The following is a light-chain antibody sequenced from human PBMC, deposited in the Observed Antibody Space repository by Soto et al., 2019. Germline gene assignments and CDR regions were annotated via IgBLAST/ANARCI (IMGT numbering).Light chain of an antibody. V-gene: IGLV2-14*01. CDR1: SSDVGGYNY. J-gene: IGLJ2*01. CDR2: DVS. CDR3: SSYTGSSTVV. Sequence: QSALTQPASVSGSPGQSITISCTGTSSDVGGYNYVSWYQQHPGKAPPPTTYDVSNRPSGVSNRFSGSKSGNTASLTISGPQAEDQADYYCSSYTGSSTVVFGGGTKLTVL.